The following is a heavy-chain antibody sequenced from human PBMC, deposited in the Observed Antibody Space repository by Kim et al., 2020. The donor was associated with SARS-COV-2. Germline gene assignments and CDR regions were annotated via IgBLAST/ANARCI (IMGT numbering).Heavy chain of an antibody. CDR3: AKGTTINVYSATNY. CDR2: ISGGGGST. J-gene: IGHJ4*02. CDR1: GFTFSNYA. Sequence: GGSLRLSCAASGFTFSNYAMRWVRQAPGKGLEWVSPISGGGGSTFYAGSVKGRFTISRENSKNVLSLQMDGLRADDTAVYYCAKGTTINVYSATNYWGQGTLVTVS. V-gene: IGHV3-23*01. D-gene: IGHD2-15*01.